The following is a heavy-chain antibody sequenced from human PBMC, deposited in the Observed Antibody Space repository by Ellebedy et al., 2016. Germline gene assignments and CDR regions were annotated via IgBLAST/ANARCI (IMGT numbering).Heavy chain of an antibody. CDR1: GGSVTSDY. CDR3: AKWNGGWYAFEV. CDR2: VFHTGTT. Sequence: SETLSLTCNVFGGSVTSDYWNWIRRPPGKGLEWIGYVFHTGTTNYNPSLKSRVTMSVGTSKSQFSLRLTSVTAADTAVYYCAKWNGGWYAFEVWGQGTMVTVSS. V-gene: IGHV4-59*02. D-gene: IGHD6-19*01. J-gene: IGHJ3*01.